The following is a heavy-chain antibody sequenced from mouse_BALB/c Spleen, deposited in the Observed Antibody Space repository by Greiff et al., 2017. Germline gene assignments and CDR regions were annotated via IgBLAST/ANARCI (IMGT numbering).Heavy chain of an antibody. CDR1: GYTFTSYY. CDR3: ARVGVFITTFDY. V-gene: IGHV1S56*01. J-gene: IGHJ2*01. CDR2: IYPGNVNT. Sequence: QVQLKQSGPELVKPGASVRISCKASGYTFTSYYIHWVKQRPGQGLEWIGWIYPGNVNTKYNEKFKGKATLTADKSSSTAYMQLSSLTSEDSAVYFCARVGVFITTFDYWGQGTTLTVSS. D-gene: IGHD1-1*01.